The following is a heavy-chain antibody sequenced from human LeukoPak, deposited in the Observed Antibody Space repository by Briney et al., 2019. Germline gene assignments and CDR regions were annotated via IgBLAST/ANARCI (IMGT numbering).Heavy chain of an antibody. CDR1: GGSITGYY. J-gene: IGHJ5*02. Sequence: KPSETLSLTCTVSGGSITGYYWRWLRQPPGKGLEWIGYINNRGITHYNPSLKSRVTISIDTSKNQFSLNLTSVTAADTAVYYCARYGSNNNEGWFDPWGQGTLVTVSS. CDR3: ARYGSNNNEGWFDP. D-gene: IGHD4-11*01. V-gene: IGHV4-59*01. CDR2: INNRGIT.